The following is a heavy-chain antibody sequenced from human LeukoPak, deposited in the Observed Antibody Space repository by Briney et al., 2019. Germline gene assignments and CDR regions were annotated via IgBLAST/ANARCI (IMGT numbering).Heavy chain of an antibody. CDR2: ISDHNGNP. Sequence: ASVKVSCRASGYIFTTSGISWVRQAPGHGLEWLGWISDHNGNPDYAEKFQGRVTLTTDPSTSTAYMELTSLRSDDTAVYYCARDSILGAPYTDYWGQGTLVTVSS. J-gene: IGHJ4*02. CDR1: GYIFTTSG. V-gene: IGHV1-18*01. D-gene: IGHD2-21*01. CDR3: ARDSILGAPYTDY.